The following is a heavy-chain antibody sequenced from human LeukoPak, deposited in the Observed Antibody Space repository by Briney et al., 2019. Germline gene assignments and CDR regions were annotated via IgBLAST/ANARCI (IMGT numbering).Heavy chain of an antibody. Sequence: GGSLRLSCAASGFTLSSYAMSWVRQAPGQGLEWVSAISGSGGSTYYADSVKGRFTISRDNSKNTLYLQTNSLRAEDTAVYYCAKEDDGSGSYYPYYFDYWGQGTLVTVSS. CDR2: ISGSGGST. CDR3: AKEDDGSGSYYPYYFDY. V-gene: IGHV3-23*01. J-gene: IGHJ4*02. CDR1: GFTLSSYA. D-gene: IGHD3-10*01.